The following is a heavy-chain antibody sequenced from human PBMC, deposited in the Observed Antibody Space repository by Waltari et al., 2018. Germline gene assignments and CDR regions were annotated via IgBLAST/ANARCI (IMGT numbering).Heavy chain of an antibody. Sequence: QVQLVQSGAEVKKPGASVKVSCKASGYTFTSYGISWVRQAPGQGLEWMGWISAYNGNTNYAQKRQGRVTMTTDTSTSTAYMELRSLRSDDTAVYYCARDRAYYYDSSGYYGKDPFDYWGQGTLVTVSS. J-gene: IGHJ4*02. V-gene: IGHV1-18*01. CDR3: ARDRAYYYDSSGYYGKDPFDY. CDR1: GYTFTSYG. D-gene: IGHD3-22*01. CDR2: ISAYNGNT.